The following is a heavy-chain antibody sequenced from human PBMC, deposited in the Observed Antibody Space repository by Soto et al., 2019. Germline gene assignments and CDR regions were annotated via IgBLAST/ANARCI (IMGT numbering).Heavy chain of an antibody. CDR1: GYTFTGYY. Sequence: QVQLVQSGAEVKKPGASVKVSCKASGYTFTGYYMHWVRQAPGQGLEWMGWINPNSGGTNYAQKFQGRVTMTRDTSISTAYMELSRLRSDDTAVYYCARNPNAAAAGYYYYYGMDVWGQGTTVTVSS. J-gene: IGHJ6*02. V-gene: IGHV1-2*02. D-gene: IGHD6-13*01. CDR3: ARNPNAAAAGYYYYYGMDV. CDR2: INPNSGGT.